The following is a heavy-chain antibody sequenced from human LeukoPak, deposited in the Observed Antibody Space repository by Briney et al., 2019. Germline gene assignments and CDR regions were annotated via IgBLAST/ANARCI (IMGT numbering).Heavy chain of an antibody. V-gene: IGHV3-30*04. J-gene: IGHJ4*02. CDR3: ARESAAAAGYYLVF. CDR2: ISTDGRDK. CDR1: GFSFSNYA. Sequence: PGGSLRLSCAASGFSFSNYAMHWVRQTPGEGLVWVAVISTDGRDKHYADSVKGRFTIYRDNSKSTLYLQMNSLRAEDTAVYYCARESAAAAGYYLVFWGQRTLVTVSS. D-gene: IGHD6-13*01.